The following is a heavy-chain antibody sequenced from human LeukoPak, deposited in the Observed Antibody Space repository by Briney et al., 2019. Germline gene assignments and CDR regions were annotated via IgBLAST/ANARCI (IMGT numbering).Heavy chain of an antibody. CDR2: IYYTGST. D-gene: IGHD6-13*01. V-gene: IGHV4-39*01. J-gene: IGHJ4*02. CDR1: SGSIRSSDYY. CDR3: ARRTHSSSLTY. Sequence: SETLSLTCTVSSGSIRSSDYYWGWIRQPPGKGLEWIGCIYYTGSTYYNPSLRGRVTVSIDTSMNQFSLRVNSVTAADTAIYYCARRTHSSSLTYWGQGALVTVSS.